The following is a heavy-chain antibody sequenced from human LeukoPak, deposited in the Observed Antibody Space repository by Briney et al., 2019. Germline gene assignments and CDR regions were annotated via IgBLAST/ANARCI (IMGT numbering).Heavy chain of an antibody. CDR1: GFTFSSYW. V-gene: IGHV3-7*03. Sequence: GGSLRLSCAASGFTFSSYWMSWVRQAPGKGLEWVANIKQDGSEKYYVDSVKGRFTISRDNAKNSLYLQMNSLRAEDTAVYYCATDTPLRPMGYWGQGTLVTVSS. J-gene: IGHJ4*02. CDR2: IKQDGSEK. D-gene: IGHD3-16*01. CDR3: ATDTPLRPMGY.